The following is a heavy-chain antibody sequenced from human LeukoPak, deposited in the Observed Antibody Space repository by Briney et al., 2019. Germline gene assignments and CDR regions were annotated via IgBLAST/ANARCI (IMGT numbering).Heavy chain of an antibody. CDR1: GGFISSYY. Sequence: SETLSLTCTVSGGFISSYYWSWIRQPPGKGLEWIGYIFYNGSTNYNPSLKSRVTISVDTSKNQFSLNLSSVTAADTAVYYCARGARGSYSYWGQGTLVTVSS. CDR3: ARGARGSYSY. V-gene: IGHV4-59*08. CDR2: IFYNGST. D-gene: IGHD1-26*01. J-gene: IGHJ4*02.